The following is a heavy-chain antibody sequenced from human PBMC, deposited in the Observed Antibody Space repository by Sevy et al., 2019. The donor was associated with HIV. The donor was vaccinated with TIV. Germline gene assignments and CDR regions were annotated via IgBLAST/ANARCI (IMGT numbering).Heavy chain of an antibody. J-gene: IGHJ4*02. D-gene: IGHD3-10*01. Sequence: GGSLRLSCAASGFAFYEYSMSWIRQAPGKGLEWVATLSFGCGKINYADSVKGGFTISRDNSKNSFYLQMDNLRVEDTAIYYCARAGCSRPHDYWGQGTRVTVSS. CDR2: LSFGCGKI. CDR1: GFAFYEYS. CDR3: ARAGCSRPHDY. V-gene: IGHV3-23*01.